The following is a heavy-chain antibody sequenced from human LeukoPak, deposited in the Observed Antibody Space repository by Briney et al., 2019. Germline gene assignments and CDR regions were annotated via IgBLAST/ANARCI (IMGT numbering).Heavy chain of an antibody. CDR3: ARSHFGSYPFDS. Sequence: RTGGPLILSCEASGFMFSRYSMNWVRQAPGEGLERVSYISSSTSSIMYYADSVKGRFTISRDNAMNSLHLQMNNLRAEDMAVYYCARSHFGSYPFDSWGQGALVTVS. J-gene: IGHJ4*02. CDR1: GFMFSRYS. V-gene: IGHV3-48*04. D-gene: IGHD1-26*01. CDR2: ISSSTSSIM.